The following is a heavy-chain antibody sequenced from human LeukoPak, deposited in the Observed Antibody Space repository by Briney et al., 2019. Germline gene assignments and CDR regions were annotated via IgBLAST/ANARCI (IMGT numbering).Heavy chain of an antibody. CDR1: GGSISSSY. V-gene: IGHV4-59*01. D-gene: IGHD6-13*01. Sequence: SETLSLTCSVSGGSISSSYWSWIRQPPGKGLEWIGYIYYSGRTNYNPSLKSRVTISVDTSKNQFSLKLSSVTAADTAVYYCARVYGSSWRKFSSEYFQHWGQGTLVTVSS. CDR3: ARVYGSSWRKFSSEYFQH. J-gene: IGHJ1*01. CDR2: IYYSGRT.